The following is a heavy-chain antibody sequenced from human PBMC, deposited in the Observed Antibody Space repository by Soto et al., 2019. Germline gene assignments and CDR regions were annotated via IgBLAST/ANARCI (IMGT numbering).Heavy chain of an antibody. CDR1: GFTFSSYG. D-gene: IGHD2-2*01. Sequence: QVQLVESGGGVVQPGRSLRLSCAASGFTFSSYGMHWVRQAPGKGLEWVAVISHDGSNKYYGDSVKGRFTISRDNSKNTMYLQMNSLRSEYPAVYYCAKDKCISTSCYRLYNGFGPWCQGTLVTVSS. J-gene: IGHJ5*02. CDR2: ISHDGSNK. V-gene: IGHV3-30*18. CDR3: AKDKCISTSCYRLYNGFGP.